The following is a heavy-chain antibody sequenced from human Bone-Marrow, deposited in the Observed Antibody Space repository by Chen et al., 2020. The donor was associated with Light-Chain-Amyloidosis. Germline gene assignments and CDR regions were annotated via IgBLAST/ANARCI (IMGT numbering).Heavy chain of an antibody. Sequence: EVQLEQSGPEVKKPGESLKISCKGSGHTFPNYWIGWVRQMPGKGLEWMGVIYPDDSDARYSPSLEGQVTISADKSITTAYLQWRSLKASDTAMYYCARRRDGYNFDYWGQGTLVTVSS. CDR3: ARRRDGYNFDY. V-gene: IGHV5-51*01. J-gene: IGHJ4*02. D-gene: IGHD5-12*01. CDR2: IYPDDSDA. CDR1: GHTFPNYW.